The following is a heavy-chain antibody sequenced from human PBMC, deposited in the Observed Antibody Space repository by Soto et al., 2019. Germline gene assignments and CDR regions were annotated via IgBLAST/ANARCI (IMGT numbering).Heavy chain of an antibody. Sequence: QVQLVQSGAEVKKPGSSVKVSCKASGGTFSSYAISWVRQAPGQGLEWMGGIIPIFGTANYAQKFQGRVTITADESTSTAYMELSSLRSEDTAVYYCARSREVLRYFGPRYYGIDVWGQGTTVTVSS. CDR2: IIPIFGTA. CDR3: ARSREVLRYFGPRYYGIDV. CDR1: GGTFSSYA. J-gene: IGHJ6*02. V-gene: IGHV1-69*01. D-gene: IGHD3-9*01.